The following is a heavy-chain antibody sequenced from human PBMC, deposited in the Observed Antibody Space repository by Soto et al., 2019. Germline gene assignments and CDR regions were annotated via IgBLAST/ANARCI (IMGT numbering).Heavy chain of an antibody. D-gene: IGHD5-18*01. CDR2: ISYDGSNK. CDR1: GFTFSSYG. J-gene: IGHJ4*02. CDR3: AKDLPLVSPVDTARVTSGVY. Sequence: QVQLVESGGGVVQPGRSLRLSCAASGFTFSSYGMHWVRQAPGKGLEWVAVISYDGSNKYYADSVKGRFTISRDNSKNTXYXXMTSLRAEDTAVYYCAKDLPLVSPVDTARVTSGVYWGQGTLVTVSS. V-gene: IGHV3-30*18.